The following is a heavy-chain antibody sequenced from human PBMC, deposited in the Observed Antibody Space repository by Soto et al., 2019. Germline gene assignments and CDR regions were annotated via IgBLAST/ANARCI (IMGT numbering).Heavy chain of an antibody. V-gene: IGHV1-2*02. CDR3: ARGCAARAYYYYGMDV. Sequence: ASVKVSCKASGYTFTGYYMHWVRQAPGQGLEWMGWINPNSGGTNYAQKFQGRVTMTRDTSISTAYMELSRLRSDDTAVYYCARGCAARAYYYYGMDVCGQGTTVTVSS. CDR1: GYTFTGYY. CDR2: INPNSGGT. D-gene: IGHD6-6*01. J-gene: IGHJ6*02.